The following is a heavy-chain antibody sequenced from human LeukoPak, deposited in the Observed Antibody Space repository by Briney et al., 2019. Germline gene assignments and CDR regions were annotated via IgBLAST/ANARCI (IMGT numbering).Heavy chain of an antibody. D-gene: IGHD3-9*01. CDR2: ISGGGGVT. CDR3: AKFNDLLTGYFDC. Sequence: GGSLRLSCAASGFTVSGNYMSWVRQAPGKGLEWVSAISGGGGVTYYADSVKGRFTISRDNSKSTLYLQMNSLRAEDTAIYYCAKFNDLLTGYFDCWGQGTLVTVSS. J-gene: IGHJ4*02. CDR1: GFTVSGNY. V-gene: IGHV3-23*01.